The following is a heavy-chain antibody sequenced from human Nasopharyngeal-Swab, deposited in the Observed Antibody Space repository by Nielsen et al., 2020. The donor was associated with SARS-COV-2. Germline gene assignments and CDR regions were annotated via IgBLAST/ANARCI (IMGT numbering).Heavy chain of an antibody. CDR1: GFTFSSYS. Sequence: GGSLRLLCAASGFTFSSYSMIWVRQAPGKGLEWVSSISSSSSYIYSADSVKGRFTISRDNAKNSLYLQMNSLRAEDTAVYYCARGLNFPLGYCSSTSCSIYMDVWGKGTTVTVSS. CDR2: ISSSSSYI. J-gene: IGHJ6*03. D-gene: IGHD2-2*01. V-gene: IGHV3-21*01. CDR3: ARGLNFPLGYCSSTSCSIYMDV.